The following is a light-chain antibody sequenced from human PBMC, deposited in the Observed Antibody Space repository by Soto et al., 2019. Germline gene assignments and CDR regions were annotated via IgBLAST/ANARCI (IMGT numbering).Light chain of an antibody. J-gene: IGKJ4*01. CDR1: QYLSTS. V-gene: IGKV1-9*01. CDR2: CAS. CDR3: QQYSSSPLT. Sequence: DIQLTQSPSVLSSSVGDTVTISCRASQYLSTSLAWYQHKPGKAPGLLIYCASTLHSGIPERFSGSGSETEFTLTIRGLQPEDFAIYYCQQYSSSPLTFGGGTKVDIK.